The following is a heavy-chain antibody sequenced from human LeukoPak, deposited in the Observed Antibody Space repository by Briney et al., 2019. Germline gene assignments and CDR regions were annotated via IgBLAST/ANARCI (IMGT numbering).Heavy chain of an antibody. CDR3: ARLVFFDYISAVTEVSFYYMDA. J-gene: IGHJ6*03. V-gene: IGHV4-4*09. CDR1: GDSASSSH. CDR2: MYTSGST. Sequence: KSSETLSLTCTVSGDSASSSHWSWIRQPPGKGLEWIGDMYTSGSTNYNPSLKTRVTLSTDTSRNQLSLRLRSLTAADTAVYYCARLVFFDYISAVTEVSFYYMDAWGKGTTVIVSS. D-gene: IGHD6-25*01.